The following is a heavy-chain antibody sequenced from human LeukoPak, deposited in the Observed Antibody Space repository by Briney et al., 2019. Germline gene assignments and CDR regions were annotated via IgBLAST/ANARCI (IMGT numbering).Heavy chain of an antibody. Sequence: GGSLRLSCAASGFTFSSYGMSWVRQAPGKGLEWVSAISGSGGSTYYADSVKGRFTISRDNSKNTLYLQMNSLRAEDTAVYYCAAKYSSSWYVSYYFDYWGQGTLVTVSS. V-gene: IGHV3-23*01. J-gene: IGHJ4*02. D-gene: IGHD6-13*01. CDR2: ISGSGGST. CDR3: AAKYSSSWYVSYYFDY. CDR1: GFTFSSYG.